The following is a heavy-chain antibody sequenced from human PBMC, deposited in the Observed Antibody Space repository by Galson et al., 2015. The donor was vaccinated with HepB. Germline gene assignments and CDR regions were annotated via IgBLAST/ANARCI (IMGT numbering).Heavy chain of an antibody. CDR3: AKDNNYCSSTSCYFSVGPPLSAVDY. V-gene: IGHV3-30*18. CDR1: GFTFSSYG. J-gene: IGHJ4*02. CDR2: ISYDGSNK. D-gene: IGHD2-2*01. Sequence: SLRLSCAASGFTFSSYGMHWVRQAPGKGLEWVAVISYDGSNKYYADSVKGRFTISRDNSKNTLYLQMNSLRAEDTAVCYCAKDNNYCSSTSCYFSVGPPLSAVDYWGQGTLVTVSS.